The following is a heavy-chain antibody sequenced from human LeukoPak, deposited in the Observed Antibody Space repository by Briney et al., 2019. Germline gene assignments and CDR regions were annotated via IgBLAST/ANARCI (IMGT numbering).Heavy chain of an antibody. CDR3: ARDGVATNDWQPDH. J-gene: IGHJ4*02. Sequence: PGGSLRLSCAVSGFTFSAYAMTWGRQAPGKGLDCGSGIGGGSGSTYYSDSVKGRFTVSRDTSKNTLYLQMNSLRVEDTAVYYCARDGVATNDWQPDHWGQGTLVTVSS. V-gene: IGHV3-23*01. D-gene: IGHD5-24*01. CDR1: GFTFSAYA. CDR2: IGGGSGST.